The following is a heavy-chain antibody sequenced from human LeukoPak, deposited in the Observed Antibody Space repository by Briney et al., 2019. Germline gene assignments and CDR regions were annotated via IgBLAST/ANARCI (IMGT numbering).Heavy chain of an antibody. Sequence: PGGSLRLSCAASGFTFSTYAMSWVRQAPGKGLECVSALSGNGNTIYYADSVKGRFTISRDNSKNTLSLQMNSLRAEDTAVYYCARDAVDTANAVWGQGTTVTVSS. CDR1: GFTFSTYA. CDR2: LSGNGNTI. D-gene: IGHD5-18*01. J-gene: IGHJ6*02. CDR3: ARDAVDTANAV. V-gene: IGHV3-23*01.